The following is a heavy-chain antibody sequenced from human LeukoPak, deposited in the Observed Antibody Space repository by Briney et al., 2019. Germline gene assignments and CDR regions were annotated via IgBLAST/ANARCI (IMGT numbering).Heavy chain of an antibody. CDR1: GFTFSSYG. Sequence: GGCLRLSCAASGFTFSSYGMHWVRRAPGKGLEWGAVIRYDGSNKYYADSVKGRFTISRDNSKNTLYRQMKGLRAEDTAVYYCARALGGYSGYDYRYYYYGMDVWGQGTTVTASS. D-gene: IGHD5-12*01. CDR2: IRYDGSNK. J-gene: IGHJ6*02. V-gene: IGHV3-33*01. CDR3: ARALGGYSGYDYRYYYYGMDV.